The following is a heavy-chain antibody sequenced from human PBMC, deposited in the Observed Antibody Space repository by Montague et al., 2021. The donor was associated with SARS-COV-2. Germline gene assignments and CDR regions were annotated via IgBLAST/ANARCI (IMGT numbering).Heavy chain of an antibody. J-gene: IGHJ6*02. D-gene: IGHD4-17*01. CDR1: GFSLSTSGMC. CDR2: IDWDDDK. CDR3: ARMTTVTYPYYYYCGMDV. V-gene: IGHV2-70*01. Sequence: PALVKPTQTLTLTCTFSGFSLSTSGMCVSWIRQPPGKALEWLALIDWDDDKYYSTSLKTRLTISKDTPKNQVVHTMTNMDPVDTATYYCARMTTVTYPYYYYCGMDVWGQGTTVTVSS.